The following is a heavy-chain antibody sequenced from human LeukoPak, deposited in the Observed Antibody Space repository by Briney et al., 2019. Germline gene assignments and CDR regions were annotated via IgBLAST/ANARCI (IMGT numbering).Heavy chain of an antibody. D-gene: IGHD1-26*01. CDR2: VYYSGST. V-gene: IGHV4-59*01. CDR3: ARWESSSGTLDY. J-gene: IGHJ4*02. CDR1: GGSISSYY. Sequence: SETLSLTCTVSGGSISSYYWSWIRQPPGKGLEWIGYVYYSGSTNYNPSLKSRVTISVDTSKNQFSLKLSSVTAADTAVYYCARWESSSGTLDYWGQGTLVTVSS.